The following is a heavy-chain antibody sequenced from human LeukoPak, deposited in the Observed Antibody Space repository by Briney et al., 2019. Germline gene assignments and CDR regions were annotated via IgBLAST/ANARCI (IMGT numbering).Heavy chain of an antibody. Sequence: GGSLRLSCAASGFTFSSYEMNWVRHAPGKGLEWVSYISSSGSTIYYADSVKGRFTISRDNSKNTLYLQMNSLRAEDTAVYYCARSYYDCSGPYDYWGQGTLVTVSS. CDR2: ISSSGSTI. V-gene: IGHV3-48*03. CDR1: GFTFSSYE. D-gene: IGHD3-22*01. J-gene: IGHJ4*02. CDR3: ARSYYDCSGPYDY.